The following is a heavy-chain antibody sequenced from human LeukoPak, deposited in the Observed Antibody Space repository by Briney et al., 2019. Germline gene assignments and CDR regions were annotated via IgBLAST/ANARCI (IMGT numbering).Heavy chain of an antibody. V-gene: IGHV3-21*01. CDR1: GFTFSSYS. J-gene: IGHJ4*02. CDR2: ISSSSSYI. D-gene: IGHD6-19*01. CDR3: ARDEVAVAGADY. Sequence: GGSLRLSCAASGFTFSSYSMNWVRQAPGKGLEWVSSISSSSSYIYYADSVKGRFTISRDNAKNSLYQQMNSLRAEDTAVYYCARDEVAVAGADYWGQGTLVTVSS.